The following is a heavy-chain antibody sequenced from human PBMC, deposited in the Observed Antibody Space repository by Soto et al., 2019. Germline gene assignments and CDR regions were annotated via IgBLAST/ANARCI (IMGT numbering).Heavy chain of an antibody. J-gene: IGHJ4*02. V-gene: IGHV1-18*01. CDR2: ISAYNDHT. Sequence: QVQLVQSGTEVKKPGASVKVSCKASGYIMTTYGVSWVRQAPGQGLEWVGWISAYNDHTNYAQKYQGRVTMNTDTSTSTAYMELRSLRSDDTAVYYCARGTYFDYWGQGTLVTVSS. CDR1: GYIMTTYG. CDR3: ARGTYFDY. D-gene: IGHD1-1*01.